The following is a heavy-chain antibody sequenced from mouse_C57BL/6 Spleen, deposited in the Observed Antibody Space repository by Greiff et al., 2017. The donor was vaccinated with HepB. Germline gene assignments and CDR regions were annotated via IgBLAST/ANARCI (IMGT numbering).Heavy chain of an antibody. CDR3: ARSKGYDGFAY. Sequence: QVQLQQPGAELVKPGASVKLSCKASGYTFTSYWMHWVKQRPGQGLEWIGMIHPNSGSTNYNEKFKSKATLTVDKSSSTAYMQLSSLTSEDSAVYYCARSKGYDGFAYWGQGTLVTVSA. CDR2: IHPNSGST. CDR1: GYTFTSYW. J-gene: IGHJ3*01. V-gene: IGHV1-64*01. D-gene: IGHD2-2*01.